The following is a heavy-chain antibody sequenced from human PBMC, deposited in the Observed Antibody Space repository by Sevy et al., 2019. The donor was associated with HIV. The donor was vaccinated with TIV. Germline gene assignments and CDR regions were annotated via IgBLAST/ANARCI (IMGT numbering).Heavy chain of an antibody. CDR3: ARRLNWARVFDY. CDR1: GGSFSGYY. CDR2: INHSGST. Sequence: SETLSLTCAEFGGSFSGYYWSWIRQPPGKGLEWIGEINHSGSTNYNPSLKSRVTISLDTSKNQFSLKLSSVTDADTAVYYCARRLNWARVFDYWGQGTLVTSPQ. J-gene: IGHJ4*02. D-gene: IGHD1-1*01. V-gene: IGHV4-34*01.